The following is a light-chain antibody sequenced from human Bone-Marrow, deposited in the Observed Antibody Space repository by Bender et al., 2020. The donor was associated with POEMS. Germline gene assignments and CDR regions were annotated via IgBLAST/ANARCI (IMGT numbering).Light chain of an antibody. Sequence: SYVLTQLPSVSVAPGQTARVPCGGNNIGDHSVHWYQQRPGQAPVLVVYDDSDRPSGISERFSGSNSENTATQTNSRVGGGGEDDYYCRVWQSSGFVVFGGGTKLTVL. V-gene: IGLV3-21*02. CDR1: NIGDHS. J-gene: IGLJ2*01. CDR3: RVWQSSGFVV. CDR2: DDS.